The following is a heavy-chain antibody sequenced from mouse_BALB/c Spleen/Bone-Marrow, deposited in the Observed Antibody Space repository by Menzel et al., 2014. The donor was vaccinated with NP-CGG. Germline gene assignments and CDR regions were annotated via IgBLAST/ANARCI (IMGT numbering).Heavy chain of an antibody. Sequence: QVQLKQSGAELVRPGASVKLSCKASGYTFTSYWINWVKQRPGQGLEWIGNIYPSDSYTNYNQKFKDKATLTVDKSSSTAYMQLSSPISEDSAVYYCTRLRVYYFDYWGQGTTLTVSS. V-gene: IGHV1-69*02. CDR3: TRLRVYYFDY. J-gene: IGHJ2*01. CDR2: IYPSDSYT. CDR1: GYTFTSYW.